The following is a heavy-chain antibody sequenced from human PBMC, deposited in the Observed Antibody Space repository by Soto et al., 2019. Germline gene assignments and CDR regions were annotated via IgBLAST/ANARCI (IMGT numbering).Heavy chain of an antibody. V-gene: IGHV3-11*05. CDR2: ISSSRSYT. CDR3: SRDADILTVSDAFDI. Sequence: GGSLRLSCAVSGFTLSDYYMSWIRQAPGKGLEWVSYISSSRSYTNYADSVKGRFTISRDNAKNSLYLQMNSLRVEDTAVYYCSRDADILTVSDAFDIWGQGTMVTVSS. D-gene: IGHD3-9*01. CDR1: GFTLSDYY. J-gene: IGHJ3*02.